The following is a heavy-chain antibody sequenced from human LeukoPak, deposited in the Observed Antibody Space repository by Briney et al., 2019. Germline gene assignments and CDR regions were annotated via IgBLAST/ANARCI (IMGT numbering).Heavy chain of an antibody. Sequence: GESLKISCKGSGSIFTSYWIGWVRPLPGKGLEWMGIIYPGDSDTRYSPSFQGQVTISADKSISTAYLQWSSLKASDTAMYYCARRYCSSTSCATGFDPWGQGTLVTVSS. J-gene: IGHJ5*02. D-gene: IGHD2-2*01. CDR2: IYPGDSDT. CDR1: GSIFTSYW. CDR3: ARRYCSSTSCATGFDP. V-gene: IGHV5-51*01.